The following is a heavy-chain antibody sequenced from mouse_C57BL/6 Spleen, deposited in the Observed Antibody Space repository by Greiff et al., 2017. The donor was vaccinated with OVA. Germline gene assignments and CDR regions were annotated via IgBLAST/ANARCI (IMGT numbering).Heavy chain of an antibody. J-gene: IGHJ1*03. CDR1: GFTFSSYG. D-gene: IGHD1-1*01. Sequence: EVQLQQSGGDLVKPGGSLKLSCAASGFTFSSYGMSWVRQTPDKRLEWVATISSGGSYTYYPDSVKGRFTISRDNAKNTLYLQMSSLKSEDTAMYYCARLYGSSYSYFDVWGTGTTVTVSS. CDR3: ARLYGSSYSYFDV. CDR2: ISSGGSYT. V-gene: IGHV5-6*01.